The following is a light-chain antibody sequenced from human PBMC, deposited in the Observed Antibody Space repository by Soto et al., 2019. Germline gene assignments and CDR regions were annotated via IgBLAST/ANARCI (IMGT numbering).Light chain of an antibody. CDR1: QSVSSNY. V-gene: IGKV3-20*01. CDR2: GAS. CDR3: QQYDRSPLT. Sequence: EIVLTQSPGTLSLSPGERATLSCRASQSVSSNYLAWYQQKPGQAPRLLIYGASSRGTGIPDRFSGSGSVTDFTLTISRLEPEDFAVYYCQQYDRSPLTFGGGTKVEIK. J-gene: IGKJ4*01.